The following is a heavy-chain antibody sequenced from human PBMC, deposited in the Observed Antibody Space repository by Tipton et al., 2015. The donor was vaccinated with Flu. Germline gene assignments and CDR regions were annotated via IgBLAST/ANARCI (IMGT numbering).Heavy chain of an antibody. CDR3: ARDSYYYDSSGSWIWCFDL. Sequence: TLSLTCTVSGGSISSYYWSWIRQPPGKGLEWIGYIYYSGSTNYNPSLKSRVTISVDTSKNQFSLKLSSVTAADTAVYYCARDSYYYDSSGSWIWCFDLWGRGTLVTVSS. CDR2: IYYSGST. V-gene: IGHV4-59*01. CDR1: GGSISSYY. J-gene: IGHJ2*01. D-gene: IGHD3-22*01.